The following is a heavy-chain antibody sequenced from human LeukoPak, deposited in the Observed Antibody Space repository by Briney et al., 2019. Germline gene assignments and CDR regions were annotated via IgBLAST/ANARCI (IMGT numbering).Heavy chain of an antibody. V-gene: IGHV1-2*04. CDR2: INPNSGGT. CDR1: GYTFTGYY. CDR3: ARAGYSSSPLYYFDY. Sequence: ASVNVSCKASGYTFTGYYMHWVRQAPGQGLEWMGWINPNSGGTNYAQKFQGWVTMARDTSISTAYMELSRLRSDDTAVYYCARAGYSSSPLYYFDYWGQGTLVTVSS. J-gene: IGHJ4*02. D-gene: IGHD6-13*01.